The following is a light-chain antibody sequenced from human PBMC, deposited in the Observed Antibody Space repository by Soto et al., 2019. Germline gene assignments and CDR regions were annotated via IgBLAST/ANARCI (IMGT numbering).Light chain of an antibody. Sequence: DIHLTQSPSSLSASVGDSVTITCRSSQTINKYLNWYQHRPGKAPKLLIYAASSLQTGVPTRVSGAGAGTFFTLTISNLQLEDVASYYRQQSYGSPGAFGRGTKVEI. V-gene: IGKV1-39*01. CDR2: AAS. CDR3: QQSYGSPGA. J-gene: IGKJ1*01. CDR1: QTINKY.